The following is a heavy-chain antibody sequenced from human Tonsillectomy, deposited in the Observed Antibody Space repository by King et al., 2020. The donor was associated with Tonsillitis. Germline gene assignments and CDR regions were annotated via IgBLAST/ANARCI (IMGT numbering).Heavy chain of an antibody. D-gene: IGHD2-15*01. CDR1: GFTFSSYA. J-gene: IGHJ4*02. CDR3: ARDAAIVVVVAATGDFDY. CDR2: ISCGGRNK. Sequence: QLVQSGGGVVQPGRSLRLSCAASGFTFSSYAMHWVRQAPGKGLEWVAVISCGGRNKYYADSVKGRFSISSDNSTNTLYLQMNSLRAEDTAIYYCARDAAIVVVVAATGDFDYWGQGTLVTVSS. V-gene: IGHV3-30*04.